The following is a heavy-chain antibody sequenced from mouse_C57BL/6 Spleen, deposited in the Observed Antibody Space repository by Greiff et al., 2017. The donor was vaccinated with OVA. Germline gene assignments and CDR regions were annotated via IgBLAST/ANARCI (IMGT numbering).Heavy chain of an antibody. CDR1: GYTFTSYD. CDR2: IYPRDGST. V-gene: IGHV1-85*01. J-gene: IGHJ3*01. Sequence: VQLQESGPELVKPGASVKLSCKASGYTFTSYDINWVKQRPGQGLEWIGWIYPRDGSTKYNEKFKGNATLTVDTSSSTAYMELHSLTSEDSAVYFCARWGDYAPCAYWGQGTLVTVSA. D-gene: IGHD2-4*01. CDR3: ARWGDYAPCAY.